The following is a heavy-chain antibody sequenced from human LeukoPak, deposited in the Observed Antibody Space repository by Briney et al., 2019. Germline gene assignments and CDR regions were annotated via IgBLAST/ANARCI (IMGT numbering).Heavy chain of an antibody. V-gene: IGHV3-21*01. CDR3: ARGEYSGLFDY. CDR2: ISSSSSYI. D-gene: IGHD6-6*01. Sequence: GGSLRLSCAASGFTFSSYSMNWVRQAPGKGLEWVSSISSSSSYIYYADSVEGRFTISRDNAKNSLYLQMNSLRAEDTAVYYCARGEYSGLFDYWGQGTLVTVSS. CDR1: GFTFSSYS. J-gene: IGHJ4*02.